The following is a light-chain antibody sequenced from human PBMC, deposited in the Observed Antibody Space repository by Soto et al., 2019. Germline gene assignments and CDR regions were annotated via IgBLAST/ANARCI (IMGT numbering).Light chain of an antibody. J-gene: IGLJ3*02. Sequence: QSALTQPASVSGSPGQSITISCTGTSSDVGSYNLVSWYQQHPGKAPKLIIYEGSKRPSGVSNRFSGSKSGNTASLAISGLQAEDEADYYCCSYAGSSTPNGVFGGGTKLTVL. CDR1: SSDVGSYNL. V-gene: IGLV2-23*01. CDR2: EGS. CDR3: CSYAGSSTPNGV.